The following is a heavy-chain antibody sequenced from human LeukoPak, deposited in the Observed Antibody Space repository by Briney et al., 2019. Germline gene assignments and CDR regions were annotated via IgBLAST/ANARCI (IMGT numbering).Heavy chain of an antibody. J-gene: IGHJ6*03. D-gene: IGHD1-26*01. CDR3: ARDPYSGAYGDTYYYYMDV. CDR1: GFTFSSYS. Sequence: GGSLRLSCAASGFTFSSYSMNWVRQAPGKGLEWVSSISSSSSYIYYADSVKGRFTISRDNARNSLYLQMNSLTAEDTAVYYCARDPYSGAYGDTYYYYMDVWGKGTTVTISS. CDR2: ISSSSSYI. V-gene: IGHV3-21*01.